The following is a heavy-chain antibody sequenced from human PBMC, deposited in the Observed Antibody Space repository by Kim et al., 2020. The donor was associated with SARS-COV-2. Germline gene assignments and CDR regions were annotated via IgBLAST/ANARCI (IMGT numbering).Heavy chain of an antibody. D-gene: IGHD3-16*01. V-gene: IGHV4-31*02. Sequence: YSTPTLKSRVNISVATSKNQFSLKLSSVTAADTAVYYCARDKPSRGAMDVWGQGTTVTVSS. CDR3: ARDKPSRGAMDV. J-gene: IGHJ6*02.